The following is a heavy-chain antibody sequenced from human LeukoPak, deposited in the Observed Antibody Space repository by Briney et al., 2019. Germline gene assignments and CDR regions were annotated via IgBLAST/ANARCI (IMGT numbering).Heavy chain of an antibody. CDR1: GYTFTNYY. J-gene: IGHJ3*02. CDR3: ARIRDGYNDAYDI. CDR2: INPGGGNT. Sequence: VASVKVSCKASGYTFTNYYMHWVRQAPGQGLEWMGLINPGGGNTNYAQNFQGRVTMTRGTSTTTVYMELSSLRSEDTAIYYCARIRDGYNDAYDIWGQGTVVTVPS. V-gene: IGHV1-46*01. D-gene: IGHD5-24*01.